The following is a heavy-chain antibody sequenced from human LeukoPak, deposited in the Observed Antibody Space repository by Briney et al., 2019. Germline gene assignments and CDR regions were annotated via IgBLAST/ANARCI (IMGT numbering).Heavy chain of an antibody. D-gene: IGHD6-13*01. CDR1: GGSISSGSYY. J-gene: IGHJ6*03. V-gene: IGHV4-61*02. CDR3: AREASKQLGYYYYYYMDV. Sequence: PSETLSLTCTVSGGSISSGSYYWSWIRQPAGKGLEWIGRIHTSGSTNYNPSLKSRVTISVDTSKNQFSLKLSSVTAADTAVYYCAREASKQLGYYYYYYMDVWGKGTTVTISS. CDR2: IHTSGST.